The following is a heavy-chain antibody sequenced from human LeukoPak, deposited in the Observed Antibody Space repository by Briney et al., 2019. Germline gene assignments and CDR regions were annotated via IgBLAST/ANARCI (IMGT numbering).Heavy chain of an antibody. J-gene: IGHJ4*02. V-gene: IGHV4-4*09. CDR2: IYTSGGT. CDR1: GDSISSYY. CDR3: ARLTRLSTSPDRYYLDY. D-gene: IGHD6-6*01. Sequence: SETLSLTCTVSGDSISSYYWSWVRQPPGKGLEWIGYIYTSGGTNYIPSLKGRVTISIDTSKNQFSLKLSSVTAADSAVYYCARLTRLSTSPDRYYLDYWGQGTLVSVSS.